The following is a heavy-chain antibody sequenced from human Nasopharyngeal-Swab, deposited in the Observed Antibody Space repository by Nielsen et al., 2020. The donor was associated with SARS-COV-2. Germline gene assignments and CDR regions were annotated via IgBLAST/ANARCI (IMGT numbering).Heavy chain of an antibody. J-gene: IGHJ6*02. CDR1: GYTFTSYY. Sequence: ASVKVSCKASGYTFTSYYMHWVRQAPGQGLEWMGIINPSGGSTSYAQKFQGRVTMTRDTSTSTVCMELSSLRSEDTAVYYCAVAGGGILGTYYYYGMDVWGQGTTVTVSS. D-gene: IGHD3-16*01. CDR3: AVAGGGILGTYYYYGMDV. CDR2: INPSGGST. V-gene: IGHV1-46*01.